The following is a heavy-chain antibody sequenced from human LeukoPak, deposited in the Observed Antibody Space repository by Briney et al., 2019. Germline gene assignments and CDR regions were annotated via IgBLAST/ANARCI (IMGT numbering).Heavy chain of an antibody. CDR1: GFTFSSYG. Sequence: GGSLRLSCAASGFTFSSYGMHWVRQAPGKGLERVAVISYDGSNKYYADSVKGRFTISRDNSKNTLYLQMNSLRAEDTAVYYCAKWEIAAAGTWFDPWGQGTLVTVSS. V-gene: IGHV3-30*18. J-gene: IGHJ5*02. D-gene: IGHD6-13*01. CDR2: ISYDGSNK. CDR3: AKWEIAAAGTWFDP.